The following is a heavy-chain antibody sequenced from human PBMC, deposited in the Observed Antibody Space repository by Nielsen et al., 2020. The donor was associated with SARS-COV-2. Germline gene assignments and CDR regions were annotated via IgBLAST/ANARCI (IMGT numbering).Heavy chain of an antibody. Sequence: SETQSLTCTVSGGSISSYYWSWIRQPPGKGLEWIGCIYYSGSTNYNPSLKSRVTISVDTSKDQFSLKLSSVTAADTAVYYCAATGPNWNFGYWGQGTLVTVSS. CDR2: IYYSGST. CDR3: AATGPNWNFGY. D-gene: IGHD1-20*01. V-gene: IGHV4-59*08. J-gene: IGHJ4*02. CDR1: GGSISSYY.